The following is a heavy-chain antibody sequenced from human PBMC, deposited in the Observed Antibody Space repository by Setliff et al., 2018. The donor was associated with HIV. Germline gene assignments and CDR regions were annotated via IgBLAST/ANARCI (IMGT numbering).Heavy chain of an antibody. CDR2: IYASGST. CDR3: AIGDEYPGVFQS. D-gene: IGHD2-2*01. CDR1: GGSISNYY. Sequence: SETLSLTCTVSGGSISNYYWSWIRQPPGKGLEWIGYIYASGSTNYSPSLKSRVTISVDTSKNQFSLKLKSVTAADTAVYYCAIGDEYPGVFQSWGQGKVVTVSS. J-gene: IGHJ5*02. V-gene: IGHV4-4*08.